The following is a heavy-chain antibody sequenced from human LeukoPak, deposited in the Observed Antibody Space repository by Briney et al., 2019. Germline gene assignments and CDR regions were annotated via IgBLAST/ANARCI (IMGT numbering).Heavy chain of an antibody. CDR2: IIPILGIA. Sequence: GASVKVSCKASGGTFSSYAISWVRQAPGQGLEWMGRIIPILGIANYAQKFQGRVTITADKSTSTAYMELSSLRSEDTAVYYCARDSPDYDYVWGSYRYTEDDYWGQGTQVTVSS. D-gene: IGHD3-16*02. J-gene: IGHJ4*02. V-gene: IGHV1-69*04. CDR1: GGTFSSYA. CDR3: ARDSPDYDYVWGSYRYTEDDY.